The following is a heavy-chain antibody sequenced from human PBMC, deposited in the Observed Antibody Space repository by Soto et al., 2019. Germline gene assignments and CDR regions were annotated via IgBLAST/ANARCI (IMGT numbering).Heavy chain of an antibody. CDR1: GFTFSSYS. Sequence: PGGSLRLSCAASGFTFSSYSMNWVRQAPGKGLEWVSYISSSSSTIYYADSVKGRFTISRDNAKNSLYLQMNSLRDEDTAVYYCARDGSGSYLMPSMFGYWGQGTLVTVSS. CDR3: ARDGSGSYLMPSMFGY. D-gene: IGHD1-26*01. V-gene: IGHV3-48*02. CDR2: ISSSSSTI. J-gene: IGHJ4*02.